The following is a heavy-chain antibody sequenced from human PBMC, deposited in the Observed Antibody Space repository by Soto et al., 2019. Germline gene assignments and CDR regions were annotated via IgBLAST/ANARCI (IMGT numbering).Heavy chain of an antibody. D-gene: IGHD1-26*01. Sequence: GGSLRLSCAVSGFTFSSYGMHWVRQAPGKGLEWVSVIYSGGSTYYADSVKGRFTISRDNSKNTLYLQMNSLRAEDTAVYYCARDRPRANTRLFDPWGQGTLVTVSS. J-gene: IGHJ5*02. CDR3: ARDRPRANTRLFDP. V-gene: IGHV3-66*01. CDR2: IYSGGST. CDR1: GFTFSSYG.